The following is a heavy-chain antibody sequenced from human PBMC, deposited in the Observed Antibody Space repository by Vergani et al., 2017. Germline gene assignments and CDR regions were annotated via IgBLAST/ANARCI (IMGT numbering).Heavy chain of an antibody. CDR1: GFTFSNYE. J-gene: IGHJ4*02. D-gene: IGHD3-3*01. CDR3: ARWRSGSYRHFDY. V-gene: IGHV3-48*03. Sequence: EVQLVESGGGLVQPGGSLRLSCAASGFTFSNYEMNWVRQAPGKGLEWVSYISSSGVTIYYADSVKGRFTVSRDNAKNSLYLQMNSLRAEDTAVYYCARWRSGSYRHFDYWGQGTLVTVSS. CDR2: ISSSGVTI.